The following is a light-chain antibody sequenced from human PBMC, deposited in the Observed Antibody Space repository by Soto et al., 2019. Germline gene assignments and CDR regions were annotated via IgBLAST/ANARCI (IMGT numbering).Light chain of an antibody. V-gene: IGLV2-14*01. CDR2: DVS. J-gene: IGLJ1*01. CDR1: SSYVGGYNY. Sequence: QSVLTQPASVSGSPGQSITISCTGTSSYVGGYNYVSWYQQHPGKAPKLMIYDVSNWPSGVSNRFSGSKSGNTASLTISGLQAEDEADYYCSSYTNSSPFVFGTGTKVTVL. CDR3: SSYTNSSPFV.